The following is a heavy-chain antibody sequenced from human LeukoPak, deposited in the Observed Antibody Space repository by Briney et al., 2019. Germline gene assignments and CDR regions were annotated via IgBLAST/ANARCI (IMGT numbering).Heavy chain of an antibody. CDR1: GFTFSSYG. V-gene: IGHV3-33*06. Sequence: HGESLKISCAASGFTFSSYGMHWVRQAPGKGLEWVAVIWYDGSNKYYADSVKGRFTISRDNSKNTLYLQMNSLRAEDTAVYYCAKSNGYDSFGAFDIWGQGTMVTVSS. J-gene: IGHJ3*02. CDR3: AKSNGYDSFGAFDI. D-gene: IGHD5-12*01. CDR2: IWYDGSNK.